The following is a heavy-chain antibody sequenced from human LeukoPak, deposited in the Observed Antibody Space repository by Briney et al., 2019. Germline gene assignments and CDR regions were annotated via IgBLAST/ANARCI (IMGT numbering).Heavy chain of an antibody. CDR2: ISYDGSNK. J-gene: IGHJ4*02. Sequence: PGRSLRLSCAASGFTFSSYGMHWVRQAQGKGLEWVAVISYDGSNKYYADTVKGRFTISRDNSKNTLYLQMNSLRAEDTAVYYCARPRRYSGYDLDYWGQGTLVTVSS. CDR3: ARPRRYSGYDLDY. D-gene: IGHD5-12*01. CDR1: GFTFSSYG. V-gene: IGHV3-30*03.